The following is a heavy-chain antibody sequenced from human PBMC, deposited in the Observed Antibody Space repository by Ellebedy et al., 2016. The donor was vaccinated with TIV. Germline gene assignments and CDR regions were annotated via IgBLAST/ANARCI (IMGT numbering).Heavy chain of an antibody. V-gene: IGHV4-59*08. CDR1: GGSIHSFY. CDR3: ARHADTVGNPNMDV. CDR2: ISYSIYYSGCT. Sequence: SETLSLTCTVSGGSIHSFYWSWIRQPPGKGLEWIGYISYSIYYSGCTNYNPSLKSRFTISVDASENQFSLKLSSVTAADTAVYYCARHADTVGNPNMDVWGRGTTVTVSS. J-gene: IGHJ6*03. D-gene: IGHD4-23*01.